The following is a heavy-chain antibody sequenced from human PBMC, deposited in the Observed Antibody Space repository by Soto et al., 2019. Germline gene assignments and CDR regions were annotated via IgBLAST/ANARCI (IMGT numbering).Heavy chain of an antibody. J-gene: IGHJ5*02. CDR3: AKDGVPIAAAGSWFDP. CDR1: GFTFSSYG. Sequence: QVQLVASGGGVVQPGRSLRLSCAASGFTFSSYGMHWVRQAPGKGLEWVAVISYDGSNKYYADSVKGRFTISRDNSKKTLYLQMNSMRAEDTAVYYCAKDGVPIAAAGSWFDPWGQGTLFTVSS. D-gene: IGHD6-13*01. CDR2: ISYDGSNK. V-gene: IGHV3-30*18.